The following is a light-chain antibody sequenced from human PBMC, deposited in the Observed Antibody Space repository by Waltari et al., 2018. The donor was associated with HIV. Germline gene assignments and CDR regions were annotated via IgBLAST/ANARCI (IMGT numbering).Light chain of an antibody. CDR1: TSDVGCANY. V-gene: IGLV2-14*03. CDR2: EVT. J-gene: IGLJ1*01. CDR3: SSATTTTTLGL. Sequence: QSALTQPASVSGSPGQSLTISCTGTTSDVGCANYVSWSQQHPGKAPKLLNYEVTNRPSGVSNRFSGCKSDSTACLTISGLQAEDEAEYYCSSATTTTTLGLFGTGTKVTVL.